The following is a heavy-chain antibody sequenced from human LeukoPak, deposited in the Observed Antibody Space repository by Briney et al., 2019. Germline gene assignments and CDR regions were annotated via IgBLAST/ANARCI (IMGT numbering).Heavy chain of an antibody. V-gene: IGHV1-2*02. D-gene: IGHD5-24*01. CDR1: GYTFTGYY. J-gene: IGHJ4*02. Sequence: GASVKVSCKASGYTFTGYYMHWVRQAPGQGLEWMGWINPNSGGTNYAQKFQGRVTMTRDTSISTAYMELSRLRSDDTAVYYCARTEVEMATTIDYWGQGTLVTVSS. CDR3: ARTEVEMATTIDY. CDR2: INPNSGGT.